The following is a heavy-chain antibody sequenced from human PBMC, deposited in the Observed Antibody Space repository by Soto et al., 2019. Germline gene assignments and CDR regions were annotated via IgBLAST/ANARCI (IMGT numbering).Heavy chain of an antibody. CDR1: GRPISSVGYY. CDR3: ARTMIVVRAFDI. D-gene: IGHD3-22*01. Sequence: TLSLTCTVSGRPISSVGYYWSWIRQHPGKGLEWIGYIYYSGSTYYNPSLKSRVTISVDTSKNQFSLKLSSVTAADTAVYYCARTMIVVRAFDIWGQGTMVT. CDR2: IYYSGST. V-gene: IGHV4-31*03. J-gene: IGHJ3*02.